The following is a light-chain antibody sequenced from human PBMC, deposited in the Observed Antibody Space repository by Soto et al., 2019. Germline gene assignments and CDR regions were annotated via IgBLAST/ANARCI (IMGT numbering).Light chain of an antibody. J-gene: IGKJ1*01. CDR3: QQYNSYSEA. CDR2: KAS. V-gene: IGKV1-5*03. CDR1: QTISSW. Sequence: DIQMTQSPSTLSGSVGDRVTITCRASQTISSWLAWYHQKPGKAPKLLIYKASTLNSGVPSRFSGSGSGTEFTLTISSLQPDDFATYYCQQYNSYSEAFGEGTKV.